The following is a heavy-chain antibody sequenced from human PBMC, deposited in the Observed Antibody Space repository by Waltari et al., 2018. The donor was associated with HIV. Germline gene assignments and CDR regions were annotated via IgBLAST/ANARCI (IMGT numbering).Heavy chain of an antibody. D-gene: IGHD2-21*02. V-gene: IGHV4-31*03. CDR3: ARGPFCGADCYHFDY. J-gene: IGHJ4*01. CDR2: INYSGST. Sequence: QVQLQESGPRLVKPSQILSLTCTVSAGSISRGSSYFSWIRQPPGKGLELIGRINYSGSTYYNPSLKSRITLSVDSSKKQFSLNVSSVTAADTALYFCARGPFCGADCYHFDYWGPGILVTVSS. CDR1: AGSISRGSSY.